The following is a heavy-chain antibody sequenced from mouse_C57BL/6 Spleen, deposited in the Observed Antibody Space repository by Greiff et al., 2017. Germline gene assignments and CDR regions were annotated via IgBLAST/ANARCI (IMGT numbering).Heavy chain of an antibody. D-gene: IGHD2-12*01. CDR1: GYTFTSYW. CDR2: TYPGSGST. V-gene: IGHV1-55*01. J-gene: IGHJ3*01. Sequence: VKLQQPGAELVKPGASVKMSCKASGYTFTSYWITWVKQRPGQGLEWIGDTYPGSGSTNYNEKFKSKATLTVDTSSSTAYMQLSSLTSEDSAVYYWARRGYCYDGAWFAYWGQGTLVTVSA. CDR3: ARRGYCYDGAWFAY.